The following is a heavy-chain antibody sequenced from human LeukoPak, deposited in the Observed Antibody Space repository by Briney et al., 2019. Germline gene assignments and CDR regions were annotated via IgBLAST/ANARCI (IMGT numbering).Heavy chain of an antibody. CDR3: ARIRGVVIPLFDY. J-gene: IGHJ4*02. V-gene: IGHV4-59*01. Sequence: SETLSLTCTVSGGSISSYYWSWIRQPPGKGLEWIGYIYYSGSTNYNPSLKSRVTISVDTSKNQFSLKLSSVTAEDTAVYYCARIRGVVIPLFDYWGQGTLVTVSS. CDR2: IYYSGST. D-gene: IGHD3-3*01. CDR1: GGSISSYY.